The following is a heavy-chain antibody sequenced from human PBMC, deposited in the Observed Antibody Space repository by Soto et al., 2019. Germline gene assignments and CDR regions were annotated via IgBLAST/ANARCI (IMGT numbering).Heavy chain of an antibody. CDR3: TRGPPGGYGMDV. J-gene: IGHJ6*02. CDR1: GFTFNSYW. D-gene: IGHD3-16*01. CDR2: IKEDGSER. Sequence: EVQLVDSGGDLVQPGGSLILSCAASGFTFNSYWMSWFRQAPGKGLEWVANIKEDGSERYYVDSVKGRFTISRVNAKNSLYLQMEGLRVEDTSVYYCTRGPPGGYGMDVWGQGTTVTVSS. V-gene: IGHV3-7*03.